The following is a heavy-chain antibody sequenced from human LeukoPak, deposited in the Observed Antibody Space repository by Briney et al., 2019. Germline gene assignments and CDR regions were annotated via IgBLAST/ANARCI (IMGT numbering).Heavy chain of an antibody. V-gene: IGHV3-21*01. CDR2: ITSSSSYI. CDR1: GFTFSSYS. CDR3: AIGYCSGGSCYEGISYFQH. Sequence: PGGSLRLSCAASGFTFSSYSMNWVRQAPGKGLEWVSAITSSSSYIYYADSVKGRFTISRDNAKNTLYLQMNSLRAEDTAVYYCAIGYCSGGSCYEGISYFQHWVQGTLVTVSS. J-gene: IGHJ1*01. D-gene: IGHD2-15*01.